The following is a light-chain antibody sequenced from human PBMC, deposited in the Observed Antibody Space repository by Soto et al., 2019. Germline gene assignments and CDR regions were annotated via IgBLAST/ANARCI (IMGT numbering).Light chain of an antibody. V-gene: IGKV3-20*01. CDR3: QQYDASWT. J-gene: IGKJ1*01. CDR2: GAS. CDR1: QSVRGGQ. Sequence: EIVLTQSPGTLSLSPGERATLSCRASQSVRGGQLAWFQQKRGQAPRLLIYGASIRAADLPDRFSGSGSGTDLTLTINRLEREDFAVYYCQQYDASWTFGQGTKVEMK.